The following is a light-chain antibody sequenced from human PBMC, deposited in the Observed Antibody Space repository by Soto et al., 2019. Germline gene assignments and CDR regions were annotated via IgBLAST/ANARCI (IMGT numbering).Light chain of an antibody. V-gene: IGKV3-11*01. CDR3: QQRSNWPLMYT. Sequence: EIVLTQSPATLSLSPGERATLSCMASQSVSSYLAWYQQTPGQATRLLIYDASNRSTGIRARFSGSGSGTDFTRTISSLEPEDFAVYYCQQRSNWPLMYTFGQGTKLEI. CDR2: DAS. J-gene: IGKJ2*01. CDR1: QSVSSY.